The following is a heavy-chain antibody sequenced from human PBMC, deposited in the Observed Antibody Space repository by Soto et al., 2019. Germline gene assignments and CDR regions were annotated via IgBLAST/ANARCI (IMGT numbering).Heavy chain of an antibody. CDR3: ARRSGSFYDVYGVDH. CDR2: IYPGDSDT. Sequence: GESLKISCKGSGYSFTTYWIGGVRQMPGKGLEGMGIIYPGDSDTRYSPSFQGQVTISADKSISTAYLQWSSLKASDTAMYYCARRSGSFYDVYGVDHWGQGTLVTVSS. J-gene: IGHJ4*02. V-gene: IGHV5-51*01. CDR1: GYSFTTYW. D-gene: IGHD3-16*01.